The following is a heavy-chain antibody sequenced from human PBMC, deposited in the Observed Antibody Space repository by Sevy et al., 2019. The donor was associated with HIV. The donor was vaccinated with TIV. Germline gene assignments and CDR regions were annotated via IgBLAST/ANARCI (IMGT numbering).Heavy chain of an antibody. CDR3: ATDRKGVLNAYDGAGYYGMDV. V-gene: IGHV3-21*01. D-gene: IGHD5-12*01. CDR2: ISSSSNYI. Sequence: GGSLRLSCAASGFTFSGYSMNWVRQGPGKGLEWISSISSSSNYIYYADSVRGRFAISRDNAKNSLYLQMNSLRAEDTAVYYCATDRKGVLNAYDGAGYYGMDVWGQGTTVTVSS. CDR1: GFTFSGYS. J-gene: IGHJ6*02.